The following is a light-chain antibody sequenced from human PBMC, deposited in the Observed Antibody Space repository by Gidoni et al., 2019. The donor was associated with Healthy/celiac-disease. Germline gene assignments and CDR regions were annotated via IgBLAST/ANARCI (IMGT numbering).Light chain of an antibody. CDR3: QKYNSAPWT. Sequence: DIQMTQSPSSLSASVGDRVTITCRSSQGISNYLAWYQQKPGKVPKLLIYAASTLQSGVPSRFSGSGSGTDFTLSISSLQPEDVATYDFQKYNSAPWTFGQGTKVEIK. J-gene: IGKJ1*01. CDR1: QGISNY. V-gene: IGKV1-27*01. CDR2: AAS.